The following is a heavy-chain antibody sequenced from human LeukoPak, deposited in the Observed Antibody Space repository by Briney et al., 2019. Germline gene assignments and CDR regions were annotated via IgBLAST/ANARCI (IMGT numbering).Heavy chain of an antibody. J-gene: IGHJ3*02. CDR3: ARDPAADAFDI. CDR1: GYTFTGYY. Sequence: ASVKVSCKASGYTFTGYYMHWVRQAPGQGLEWMGWINPNSGGTNYGQKFQGRVTLTRDTSITTAYMELGRLRSDDTAVYYCARDPAADAFDIWGQGTMVTVSP. V-gene: IGHV1-2*02. CDR2: INPNSGGT.